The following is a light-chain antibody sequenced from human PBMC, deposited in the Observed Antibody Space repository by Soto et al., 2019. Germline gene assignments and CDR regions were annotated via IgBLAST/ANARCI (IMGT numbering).Light chain of an antibody. Sequence: DFQMTQSPSSLSASVGDRVTISCRASQDIGTFLNWYQQKPGKPPNLLIYAASNLLSGVSSRFSGSGSGTDFTLTIRSLQPADFATYYCQQSYSTPQITFGPGTKVDMK. CDR2: AAS. V-gene: IGKV1-39*01. CDR3: QQSYSTPQIT. J-gene: IGKJ3*01. CDR1: QDIGTF.